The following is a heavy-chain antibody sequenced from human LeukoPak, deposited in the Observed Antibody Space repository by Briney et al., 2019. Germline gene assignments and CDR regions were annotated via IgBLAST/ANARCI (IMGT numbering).Heavy chain of an antibody. V-gene: IGHV4-59*01. Sequence: SETLSLTCTVSGGSISSYYWSWIRQPPGKGLEWIGYICYSGYTNYNPSLKSRVTISVDTSKNQFSLKLSSVTAADTAVYYCARTTMVRGTYYMDVWGKGTTVTISS. CDR1: GGSISSYY. J-gene: IGHJ6*03. D-gene: IGHD3-10*01. CDR3: ARTTMVRGTYYMDV. CDR2: ICYSGYT.